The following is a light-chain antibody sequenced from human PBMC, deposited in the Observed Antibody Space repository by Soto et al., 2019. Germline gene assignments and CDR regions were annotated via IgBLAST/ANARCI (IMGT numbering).Light chain of an antibody. J-gene: IGKJ5*01. CDR1: QVIDSN. V-gene: IGKV1-9*01. CDR3: QQLNGYPLT. CDR2: AAS. Sequence: DIHMTQSKSSLSASVGDRVTITFRASQVIDSNLAWYQQKPGKAPKLLIYAASTLQSGVPSRFSGSGSGTDFTLTISSLQPEDFATYYCQQLNGYPLTFGQGTRLEIK.